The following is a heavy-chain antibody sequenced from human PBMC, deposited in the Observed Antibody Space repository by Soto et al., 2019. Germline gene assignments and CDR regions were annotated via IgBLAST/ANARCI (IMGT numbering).Heavy chain of an antibody. CDR2: INWNGGST. V-gene: IGHV3-20*01. D-gene: IGHD3-16*01. Sequence: EVQLVESGGGVVRPGGSLRLSCAASGFTFDDYGMSWVRQAPGKGLEWVSGINWNGGSTGYADSVKGRFTISRDNAKIYLYVQMNSLRAEDTALYHCARVMIRFGGVIEGAFDIWGQGTMVTVSS. J-gene: IGHJ3*02. CDR1: GFTFDDYG. CDR3: ARVMIRFGGVIEGAFDI.